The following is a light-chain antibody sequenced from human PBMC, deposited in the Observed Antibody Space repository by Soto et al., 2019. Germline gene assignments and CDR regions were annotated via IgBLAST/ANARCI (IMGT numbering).Light chain of an antibody. V-gene: IGKV3-11*01. CDR3: QQRSNWPIT. J-gene: IGKJ5*01. Sequence: IGITQSPATLSFSPGERATLSFMASQSVSSNLVWYQQKPGQAPRLLIYDASNRATGIPARFSGGGSGTDFTLTISSLEPEDFAVYYCQQRSNWPITFGQGTRLEIK. CDR2: DAS. CDR1: QSVSSN.